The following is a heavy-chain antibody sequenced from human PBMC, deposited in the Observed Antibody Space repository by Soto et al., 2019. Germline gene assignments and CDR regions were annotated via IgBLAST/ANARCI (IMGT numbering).Heavy chain of an antibody. J-gene: IGHJ4*02. V-gene: IGHV1-18*01. CDR2: ISAYNGNT. D-gene: IGHD5-12*01. CDR3: ARVWLRATTFDY. Sequence: ASVKVSCKASGYTFTSYGISWVRQAPGQGLEWMGWISAYNGNTNYAQKLQGRVTMTTDTSTSTAYMELRSLRSDNTAVYYCARVWLRATTFDYWGQGTLVTVSS. CDR1: GYTFTSYG.